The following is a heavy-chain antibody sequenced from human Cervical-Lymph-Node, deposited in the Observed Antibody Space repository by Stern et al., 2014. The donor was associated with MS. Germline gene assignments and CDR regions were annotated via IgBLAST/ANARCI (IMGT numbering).Heavy chain of an antibody. V-gene: IGHV5-51*01. D-gene: IGHD6-19*01. CDR3: ARPSNSGLFLHH. CDR1: GYTFTTYW. Sequence: EVQLVESGAEVKKPGESLKISCKGSGYTFTTYWIAWVRQMPGRGLEWMGLIYPVDSQPRYSPSFPGHVTMSADTSISTAYLQWSSLKASDTAIYYCARPSNSGLFLHHWGQGTLVTVSS. CDR2: IYPVDSQP. J-gene: IGHJ1*01.